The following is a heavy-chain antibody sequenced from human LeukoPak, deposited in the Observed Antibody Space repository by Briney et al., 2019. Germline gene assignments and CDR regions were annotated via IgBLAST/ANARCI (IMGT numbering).Heavy chain of an antibody. D-gene: IGHD6-19*01. Sequence: PGGSLRVSCATSGFTLSSYSMNWVRQAPGKGLMWVSYISSGSTTIYYAVSVKGRFTISRDNAKNSLYLQMNSLRAEDTAVYYCARDVEQWLVRVYYFDYWGQGTLVTVSS. CDR1: GFTLSSYS. CDR3: ARDVEQWLVRVYYFDY. CDR2: ISSGSTTI. J-gene: IGHJ4*02. V-gene: IGHV3-48*01.